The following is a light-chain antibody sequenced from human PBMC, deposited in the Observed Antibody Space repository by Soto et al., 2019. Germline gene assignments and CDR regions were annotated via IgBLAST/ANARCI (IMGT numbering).Light chain of an antibody. J-gene: IGKJ4*01. CDR3: LQYSTYPVT. CDR1: QSISYW. Sequence: IQMTQSPSTLSASVGDSVTITCRASQSISYWLAWYQQKPGKVPEILIYGASSLGSGVPPRFSGSGSGTEFTLTISSLQPDDFATYYCLQYSTYPVTFGGGTRVEIK. CDR2: GAS. V-gene: IGKV1-5*03.